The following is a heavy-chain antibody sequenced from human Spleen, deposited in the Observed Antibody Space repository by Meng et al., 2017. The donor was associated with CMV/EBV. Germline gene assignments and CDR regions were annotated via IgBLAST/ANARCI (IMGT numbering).Heavy chain of an antibody. CDR1: GFTFSSYA. D-gene: IGHD6-13*01. Sequence: GESLKISCAASGFTFSSYAMSWVRQAPGKGLERVSGISGSGGSTYYADSVKGRFTISRDNSKNTLYLQMNSLRAEDTALYYCARPGITVAGTRWFDPWGQGTLVTVSS. J-gene: IGHJ5*02. CDR3: ARPGITVAGTRWFDP. CDR2: ISGSGGST. V-gene: IGHV3-23*01.